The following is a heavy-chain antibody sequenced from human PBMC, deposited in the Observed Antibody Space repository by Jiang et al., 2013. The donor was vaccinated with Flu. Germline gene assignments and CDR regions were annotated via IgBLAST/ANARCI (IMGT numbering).Heavy chain of an antibody. CDR1: GFTFSSYA. D-gene: IGHD2-15*01. V-gene: IGHV3-30*01. Sequence: QLLEVWGRRGPAWEVPETLLWPASGFTFSSYAMHWVRQTPGKGLEWVAVISYDGSNKYYADSVKGRFTISRDNSKNTLYLQMNSLRAEDTAVYYCARDPRYCSGGSCYPNYFDYWGQGTLVTVSS. CDR3: ARDPRYCSGGSCYPNYFDY. J-gene: IGHJ4*02. CDR2: ISYDGSNK.